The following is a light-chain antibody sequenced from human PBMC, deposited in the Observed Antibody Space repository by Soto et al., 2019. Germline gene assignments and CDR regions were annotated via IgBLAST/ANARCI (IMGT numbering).Light chain of an antibody. Sequence: IVLTQSPGTLSLSPGQKATVSCRASQSVRIGYLAWYQQKPGQAPRLLIYAVSSRATGIPDRFTGSGSGTDFTLTISRLEPEDFAVYYCQQYVESPITFGQGTRLEIK. CDR1: QSVRIGY. J-gene: IGKJ5*01. V-gene: IGKV3-20*01. CDR2: AVS. CDR3: QQYVESPIT.